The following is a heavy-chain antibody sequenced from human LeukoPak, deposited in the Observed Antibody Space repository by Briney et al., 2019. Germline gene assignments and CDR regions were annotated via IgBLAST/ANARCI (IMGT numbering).Heavy chain of an antibody. Sequence: SETLSLTCTVSGGSVSSGSYYWSWIRQPPGKGLEWIGYIYYSGSTNYNPSLKSRVTISVDTSKNQFSLKLSSVTAADTAVYYCARVRRYCSSTSCYYWFDPWGQGTLVTVSS. D-gene: IGHD2-2*01. CDR2: IYYSGST. J-gene: IGHJ5*02. CDR1: GGSVSSGSYY. V-gene: IGHV4-61*01. CDR3: ARVRRYCSSTSCYYWFDP.